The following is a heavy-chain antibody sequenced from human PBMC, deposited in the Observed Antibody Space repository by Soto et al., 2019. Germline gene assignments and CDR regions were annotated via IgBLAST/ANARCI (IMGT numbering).Heavy chain of an antibody. CDR2: IYYSGGT. D-gene: IGHD6-6*01. CDR3: ARERTTSPSPEYFYSYGMDV. V-gene: IGHV4-61*08. J-gene: IGHJ6*02. CDR1: DGSVSSGGYC. Sequence: ASETLSLTCTVSDGSVSSGGYCWSWIRQPPGKGLEWIGCIYYSGGTHYNPSLRRRVTMSVDTSKNQFSLKLSSVTAADTAVYYCARERTTSPSPEYFYSYGMDVWGQGTTVTVSS.